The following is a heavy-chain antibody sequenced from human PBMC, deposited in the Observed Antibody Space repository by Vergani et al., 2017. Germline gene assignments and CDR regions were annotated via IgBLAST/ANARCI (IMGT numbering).Heavy chain of an antibody. D-gene: IGHD3-22*01. V-gene: IGHV3-21*01. CDR2: ISSSSSYI. CDR1: GFTFSSYS. J-gene: IGHJ3*02. CDR3: ARALTLKHSSGYYLVGAFDI. Sequence: EVQLVESGGGLVKPGGSLRLSCAASGFTFSSYSMNWVRQAPGKGREGVSSISSSSSYIYYADSVKGRFTISRDNAKNSLYLQMNSLRAEDTAVYYCARALTLKHSSGYYLVGAFDIWGQGTMVTVSS.